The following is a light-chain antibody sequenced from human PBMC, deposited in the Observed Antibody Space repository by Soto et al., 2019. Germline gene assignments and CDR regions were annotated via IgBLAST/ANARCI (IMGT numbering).Light chain of an antibody. Sequence: QSALTQPASVSGSPGQSITISCSGTSSDVGSYDHVAWYQQFPGKTPKLTIYEVSNRPSGVSNRLSGSKSGNTASLTISGLQADDEADYYCCSYTSSSIRVFGGGTKLTVL. CDR2: EVS. J-gene: IGLJ3*02. V-gene: IGLV2-14*01. CDR1: SSDVGSYDH. CDR3: CSYTSSSIRV.